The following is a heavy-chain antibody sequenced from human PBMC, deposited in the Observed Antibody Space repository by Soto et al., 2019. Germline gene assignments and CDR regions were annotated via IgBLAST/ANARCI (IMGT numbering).Heavy chain of an antibody. J-gene: IGHJ2*01. D-gene: IGHD4-17*01. Sequence: SETLSLTCTVSGGSISSYYWSWIRQPPGKGLEWIGYIYYSGSTNYNPSLKSRVTISVDTSKNQFSLKLSSVTAADTAVYYCSRDVSPLYVVYSWYFDLWGLGSLVTVSS. CDR1: GGSISSYY. V-gene: IGHV4-59*01. CDR3: SRDVSPLYVVYSWYFDL. CDR2: IYYSGST.